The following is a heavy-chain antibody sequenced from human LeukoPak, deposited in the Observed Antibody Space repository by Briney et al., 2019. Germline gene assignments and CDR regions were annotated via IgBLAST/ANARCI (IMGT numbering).Heavy chain of an antibody. CDR3: ARVISPARAFDI. V-gene: IGHV4-59*01. D-gene: IGHD2/OR15-2a*01. Sequence: SETLSLTCTVSGGSISSYYWSWIRQAPGKGLEWIGYIYYSGSTNYNPSLKSRVTISVDTSKNQFSLKLSSVTAADTAVYYCARVISPARAFDIWGQGTMVTVSS. CDR1: GGSISSYY. J-gene: IGHJ3*02. CDR2: IYYSGST.